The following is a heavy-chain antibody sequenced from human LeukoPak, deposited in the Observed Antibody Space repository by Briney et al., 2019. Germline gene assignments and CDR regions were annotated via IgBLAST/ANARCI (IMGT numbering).Heavy chain of an antibody. Sequence: SGGSLRLSCAASGFTFSSYSMNWVRQAPGKGLEWVSYISSSSSTIYYADSVKGRFTVSRDNAKNSLYLQMNSLRAEDTAVYYCVRVPDYNYDRSGAPSHFDNWGQGTLVTVSS. J-gene: IGHJ4*02. CDR3: VRVPDYNYDRSGAPSHFDN. V-gene: IGHV3-48*01. CDR1: GFTFSSYS. CDR2: ISSSSSTI. D-gene: IGHD3-22*01.